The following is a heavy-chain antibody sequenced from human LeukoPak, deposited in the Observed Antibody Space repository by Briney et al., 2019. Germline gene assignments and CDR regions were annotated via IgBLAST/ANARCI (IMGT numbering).Heavy chain of an antibody. Sequence: GESLKISCKGSGYRFSNYWIGWVRHMPGKGLEWMGMIYPADSDIRYSPSFQGQVTISADKSISTAYLQWSSLKASDTAMYYCARQEYCSGGSCYTWFDPWGQGTLVTVSP. CDR1: GYRFSNYW. CDR3: ARQEYCSGGSCYTWFDP. V-gene: IGHV5-51*01. D-gene: IGHD2-15*01. CDR2: IYPADSDI. J-gene: IGHJ5*02.